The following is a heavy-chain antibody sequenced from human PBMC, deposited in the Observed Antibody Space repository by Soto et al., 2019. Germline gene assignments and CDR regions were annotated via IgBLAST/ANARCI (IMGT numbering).Heavy chain of an antibody. J-gene: IGHJ5*02. CDR1: GGSISSGDYY. CDR2: LYYSGST. D-gene: IGHD6-6*01. V-gene: IGHV4-30-4*01. Sequence: QVQLQESGPGLVKPSQTLSLTCTVSGGSISSGDYYWSWTRQPPGKGLEWIGYLYYSGSTHYNPSLKSRVTISVDTSKNQFSLKLSSVTAADTAVYYCARERPDGARLDPWGQGTLVTVSS. CDR3: ARERPDGARLDP.